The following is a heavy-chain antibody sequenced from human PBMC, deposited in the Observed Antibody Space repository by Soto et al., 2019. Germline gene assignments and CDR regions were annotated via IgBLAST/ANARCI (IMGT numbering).Heavy chain of an antibody. V-gene: IGHV4-59*01. CDR2: IYYSGST. J-gene: IGHJ6*02. D-gene: IGHD6-19*01. CDR3: ARGYSSGWYEDYYYGMDV. CDR1: GGSISSYY. Sequence: SETLSLTCTVSGGSISSYYWSWIRQPPGKGLGWIGYIYYSGSTNYNPSLKSRVTISVDTSKNQFSLKLSSVTAADTAVYYCARGYSSGWYEDYYYGMDVWGQGTTVTVSS.